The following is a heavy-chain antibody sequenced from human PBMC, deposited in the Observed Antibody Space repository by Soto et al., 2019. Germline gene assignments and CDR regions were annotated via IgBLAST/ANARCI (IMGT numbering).Heavy chain of an antibody. CDR1: GFSVSNSY. CDR3: ASDKSGSYDY. V-gene: IGHV3-53*02. D-gene: IGHD1-26*01. J-gene: IGHJ4*02. Sequence: EVQLVETGGGLIQPGGSLRLSCAASGFSVSNSYMSWVRQTPGKGLEWVSVIYSGGDTYYADSVKGRFTISRDNSNNTVYLQMNSLRAEDTAVYYCASDKSGSYDYWGQGALVTVSS. CDR2: IYSGGDT.